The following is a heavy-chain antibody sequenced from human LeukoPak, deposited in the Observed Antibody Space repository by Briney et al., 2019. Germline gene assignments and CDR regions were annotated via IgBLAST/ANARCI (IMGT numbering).Heavy chain of an antibody. Sequence: PGGSVTPSCPASGLNFNTYSTHWVRQPPSNWLEWEAVILYDGSINFYAASVKGRFTISRDNSRNTLYLQMNSLRAEDSARYFCAGERRYCGGGSCYFDYFFDYWGQGTLFTVSS. CDR1: GLNFNTYS. D-gene: IGHD2-15*01. CDR3: AGERRYCGGGSCYFDYFFDY. V-gene: IGHV3-30-3*01. CDR2: ILYDGSIN. J-gene: IGHJ4*02.